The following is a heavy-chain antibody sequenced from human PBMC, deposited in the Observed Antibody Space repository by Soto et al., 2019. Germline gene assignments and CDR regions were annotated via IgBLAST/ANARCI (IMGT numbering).Heavy chain of an antibody. Sequence: EVQLLESGGRFVQPGGSLRLSCTASGVGLSTYAISWVRQAPGKGLEWVSVISGNSGKTDYADSVKGRFSISRDKSENTVYLQMTRLRAEDTAVYYCALPSCGGDCYSPFDYWGQGTLVTVAS. D-gene: IGHD2-21*02. CDR3: ALPSCGGDCYSPFDY. J-gene: IGHJ4*02. CDR2: ISGNSGKT. V-gene: IGHV3-23*01. CDR1: GVGLSTYA.